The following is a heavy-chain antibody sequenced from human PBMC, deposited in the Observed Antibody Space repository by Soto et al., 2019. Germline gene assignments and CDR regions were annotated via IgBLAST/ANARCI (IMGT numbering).Heavy chain of an antibody. CDR2: IYYSGST. J-gene: IGHJ4*02. Sequence: SETLSLTCTVSGGSISSFYWTWIRQPPGKGLEWIGYIYYSGSTNYDPSLKSRVSISVDTSKNQFSLKLRSVTTADTAVYFCARVGGVAARTFDYWGQGTLVTVSS. CDR3: ARVGGVAARTFDY. D-gene: IGHD6-6*01. CDR1: GGSISSFY. V-gene: IGHV4-59*01.